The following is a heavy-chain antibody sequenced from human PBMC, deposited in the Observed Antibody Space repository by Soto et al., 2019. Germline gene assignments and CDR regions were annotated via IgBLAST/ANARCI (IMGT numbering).Heavy chain of an antibody. CDR1: GFTFDDYA. CDR3: AKDSSSYLFDY. V-gene: IGHV3-9*01. D-gene: IGHD6-6*01. J-gene: IGHJ4*02. CDR2: ISWNSGSI. Sequence: EVQLVESGGGLVQPGRSLRLSCAASGFTFDDYAMHWVRQAPGKGLEWVSGISWNSGSIGYADSVKGRFTISRDNAKNSLYLQMNSLRAEDTALYYCAKDSSSYLFDYWGQGTLVTVSS.